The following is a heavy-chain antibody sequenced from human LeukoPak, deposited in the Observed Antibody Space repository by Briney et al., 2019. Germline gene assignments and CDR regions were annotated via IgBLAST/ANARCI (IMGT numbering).Heavy chain of an antibody. CDR2: IYNIGST. V-gene: IGHV4-59*01. D-gene: IGHD6-6*01. J-gene: IGHJ5*02. CDR1: GGSISSYY. CDR3: ARVGTSTAALGRFDP. Sequence: SETLSLTCTVSGGSISSYYWSWIRQPPGKGLEWIGYIYNIGSTNYNPSLKSRATISVDTSKNQFSLKLSSVTAADTAVYYCARVGTSTAALGRFDPWGQGTLVTVSS.